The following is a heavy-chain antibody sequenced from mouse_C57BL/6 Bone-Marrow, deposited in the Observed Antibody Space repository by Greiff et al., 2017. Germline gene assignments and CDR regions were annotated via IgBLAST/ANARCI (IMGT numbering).Heavy chain of an antibody. CDR2: INPNNGGT. J-gene: IGHJ4*01. V-gene: IGHV1-26*01. CDR3: LYYGNYTDY. D-gene: IGHD2-1*01. CDR1: GYTFTDYY. Sequence: EVQLQQSGPELVKPGASVKISCKASGYTFTDYYMNWVKQSHGKSLEWIGDINPNNGGTSYNQKFKGKATLTVDKSSSTAYMELRSLTSEDSAVYYCLYYGNYTDYWGQGASVTVSS.